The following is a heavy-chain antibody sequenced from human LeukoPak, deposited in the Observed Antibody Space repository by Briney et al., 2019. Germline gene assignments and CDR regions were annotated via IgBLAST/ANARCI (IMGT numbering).Heavy chain of an antibody. V-gene: IGHV1-2*02. CDR3: ARGSSPYYYYYMDV. Sequence: ASVKVSCKASGYTFTGYYMHWVRQAPGQGLEWMGWINPNSGGTNYAQKFQGRVTMTRDTSISTAYMELSRLRSDDTAVYYCARGSSPYYYYYMDVWGKGTTATVSS. D-gene: IGHD6-6*01. CDR2: INPNSGGT. J-gene: IGHJ6*03. CDR1: GYTFTGYY.